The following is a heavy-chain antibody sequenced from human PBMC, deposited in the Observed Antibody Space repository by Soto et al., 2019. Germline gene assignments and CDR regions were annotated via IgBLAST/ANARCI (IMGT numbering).Heavy chain of an antibody. CDR3: TTLRLIMGATTVDY. Sequence: NPGGSLRLSCAASGFTFSNAWMSWVRQAPGKGLEWVGRIKSKTDGGTTDYAAPVKGRFTISRDDSKNTLYLQMNSLKTEDTAVYYCTTLRLIMGATTVDYWGQGTLVTVSS. V-gene: IGHV3-15*01. D-gene: IGHD1-26*01. CDR1: GFTFSNAW. CDR2: IKSKTDGGTT. J-gene: IGHJ4*02.